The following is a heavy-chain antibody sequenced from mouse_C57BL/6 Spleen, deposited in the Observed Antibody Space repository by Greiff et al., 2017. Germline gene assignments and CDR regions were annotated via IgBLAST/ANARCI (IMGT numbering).Heavy chain of an antibody. V-gene: IGHV1-7*01. CDR2: IHPSSGYT. CDR1: GYTFTNYW. J-gene: IGHJ2*01. Sequence: QVQLQQSGTELAKPGDSVKLSCKASGYTFTNYWMHWVKQRPGQGLEWIGYIHPSSGYTKYNQKFKDKATLTADKSSSTAYMQLSSLTYEDSAVYFCARSAYALDYWGQGTILTVSS. CDR3: ARSAYALDY. D-gene: IGHD1-1*01.